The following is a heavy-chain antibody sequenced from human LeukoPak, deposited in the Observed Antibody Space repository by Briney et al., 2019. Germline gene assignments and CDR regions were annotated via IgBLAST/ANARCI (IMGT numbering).Heavy chain of an antibody. CDR3: ASAGVIQLWVPNHPTHMYYFDY. Sequence: SETLSLTCAVYGGSFSGYYWSWIRQPPGKGLEWIGEINHSGSTNYNPSLKSRVTISVDTSKNQFSLKLSSVTAADTAVYYCASAGVIQLWVPNHPTHMYYFDYWGQGTLVTVSS. D-gene: IGHD5-18*01. V-gene: IGHV4-34*01. CDR1: GGSFSGYY. J-gene: IGHJ4*02. CDR2: INHSGST.